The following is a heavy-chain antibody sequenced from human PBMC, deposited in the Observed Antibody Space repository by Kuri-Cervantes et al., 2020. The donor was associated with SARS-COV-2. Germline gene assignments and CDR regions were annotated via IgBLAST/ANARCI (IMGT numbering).Heavy chain of an antibody. CDR1: GGSISSSSYY. D-gene: IGHD3-3*01. J-gene: IGHJ4*02. CDR2: IYYSGST. Sequence: GSLRLSCTVSGGSISSSSYYWGWIRQPPGKGLEWIGSIYYSGSTNYNPSLKSRVTVSVDTSKNQFSLKVNSVTAADTAVYYCARDLSLATYYDFWSGLYYFDYWGQGILVTVSS. CDR3: ARDLSLATYYDFWSGLYYFDY. V-gene: IGHV4-39*07.